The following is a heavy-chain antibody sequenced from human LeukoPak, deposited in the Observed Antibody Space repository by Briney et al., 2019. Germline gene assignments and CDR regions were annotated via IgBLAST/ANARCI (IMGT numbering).Heavy chain of an antibody. CDR3: AKSGSSWYRRAFDI. V-gene: IGHV3-23*01. CDR1: GFTFSSYG. Sequence: GGTLRLSCAASGFTFSSYGMSWVRQAPGKGLEWVSAISGSGGSTYYADSVKGRFTISRDNSKNTLYLQMNSLRAEDTAVYYCAKSGSSWYRRAFDIWGQGTMVTVSS. D-gene: IGHD6-13*01. CDR2: ISGSGGST. J-gene: IGHJ3*02.